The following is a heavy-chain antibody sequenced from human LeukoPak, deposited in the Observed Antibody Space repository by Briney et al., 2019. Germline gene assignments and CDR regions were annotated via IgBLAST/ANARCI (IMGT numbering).Heavy chain of an antibody. CDR1: GFTFSSYA. V-gene: IGHV3-30*04. CDR3: AKDGYYGSGNVIDY. CDR2: ISYDGSNK. Sequence: PGRSLRLSCAASGFTFSSYAMHWVRQAPGKGLEWVAVISYDGSNKYYADSVKGRFTISRDNSKNTLYLQMNSLRAEDTAVYYCAKDGYYGSGNVIDYWGQGTLVTVSS. D-gene: IGHD3-10*01. J-gene: IGHJ4*02.